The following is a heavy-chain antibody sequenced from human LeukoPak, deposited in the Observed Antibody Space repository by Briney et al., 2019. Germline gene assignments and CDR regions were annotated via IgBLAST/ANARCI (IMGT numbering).Heavy chain of an antibody. J-gene: IGHJ5*02. V-gene: IGHV4-39*01. CDR3: VRQAGYSRGAWFDP. CDR2: IHYSGST. Sequence: PSETLSLTCTVSGGSISTNSYYWGWIRQPPGKGLEWIGNIHYSGSTFYNPSLKSRVTISVDTSKNQFSLKLSSVTAADTAVFYCVRQAGYSRGAWFDPWGQGILVTVSS. CDR1: GGSISTNSYY. D-gene: IGHD6-13*01.